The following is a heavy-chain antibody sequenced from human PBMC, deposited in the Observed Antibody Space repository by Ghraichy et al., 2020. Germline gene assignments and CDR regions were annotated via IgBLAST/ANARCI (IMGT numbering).Heavy chain of an antibody. V-gene: IGHV4-34*01. CDR1: GGSFSGYY. Sequence: SETLSLTCAVYGGSFSGYYWSWIRQPPGKGLEWIGEINHSGSTNYNPSLKSRVTISVDTSKNQFSLKLSSVTAADTAVYYCARARGGVGAPHYFDYWGQGTLVTVSS. CDR2: INHSGST. D-gene: IGHD1-26*01. CDR3: ARARGGVGAPHYFDY. J-gene: IGHJ4*02.